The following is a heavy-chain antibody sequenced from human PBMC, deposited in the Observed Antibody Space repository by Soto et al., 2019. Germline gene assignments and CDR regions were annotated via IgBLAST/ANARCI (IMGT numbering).Heavy chain of an antibody. CDR3: ARDKITGLFGY. J-gene: IGHJ4*02. D-gene: IGHD2-8*02. CDR2: INHSGST. CDR1: GGSFSGYY. Sequence: QVQLQQWGAGLLKPSETLSLTCAVYGGSFSGYYWTWIRQPPGTGLEWIGEINHSGSTNYNPSLKSRVTISVDTSKNQFSLTLTSVTAADTAVYYCARDKITGLFGYWGKGTLVTVSS. V-gene: IGHV4-34*01.